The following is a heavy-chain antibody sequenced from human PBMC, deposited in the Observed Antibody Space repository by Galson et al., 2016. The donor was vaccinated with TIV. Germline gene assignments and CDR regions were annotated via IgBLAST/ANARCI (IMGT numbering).Heavy chain of an antibody. J-gene: IGHJ6*02. CDR3: ARGPINKWNNYYYAMDV. Sequence: CAISGDSVSTSRGVWNWIRQSPSRGLEWLGRTYYRSKWYSDYAPSVKSRIIFIPGTSKNQFSLQLRSVTPEDTAVYYCARGPINKWNNYYYAMDVWGQGTTVTVS. D-gene: IGHD1/OR15-1a*01. CDR2: TYYRSKWYS. CDR1: GDSVSTSRGV. V-gene: IGHV6-1*01.